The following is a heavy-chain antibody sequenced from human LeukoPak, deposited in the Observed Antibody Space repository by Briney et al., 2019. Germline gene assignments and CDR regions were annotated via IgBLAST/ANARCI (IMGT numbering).Heavy chain of an antibody. J-gene: IGHJ6*02. D-gene: IGHD4-17*01. Sequence: ASVKVSCKASGYTFTGYGISWVRQAPGQGLEWMGWISAYNGNTNYAQKLQGRVTMTTDTSTSTAYMELRSLRSDDTAVYYCARGSTVTTYYYYGMDVWGQGTTVTVSS. CDR2: ISAYNGNT. CDR1: GYTFTGYG. V-gene: IGHV1-18*01. CDR3: ARGSTVTTYYYYGMDV.